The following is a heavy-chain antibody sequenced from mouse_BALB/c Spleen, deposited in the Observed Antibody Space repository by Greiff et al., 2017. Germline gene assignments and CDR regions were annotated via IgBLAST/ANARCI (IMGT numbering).Heavy chain of an antibody. CDR1: GFTFSSFG. CDR2: ISSGSSTI. D-gene: IGHD4-1*02. J-gene: IGHJ4*01. Sequence: EVQLVESGGGLVQPGGSRKLSCAASGFTFSSFGMHWVRQAPEKGLEWVAYISSGSSTIYYADTVKGRFTISRDNPKNTLFLQMTSLRSEDTAMYYCGGWVSSGTYAMDYWGQGTSVTVSS. V-gene: IGHV5-17*02. CDR3: GGWVSSGTYAMDY.